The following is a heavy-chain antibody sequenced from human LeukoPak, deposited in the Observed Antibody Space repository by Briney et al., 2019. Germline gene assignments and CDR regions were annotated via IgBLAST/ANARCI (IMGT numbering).Heavy chain of an antibody. D-gene: IGHD3-10*01. J-gene: IGHJ4*02. V-gene: IGHV3-9*01. CDR1: GFNFEDYG. Sequence: GGSLRLSCVASGFNFEDYGMHWVRQVPGKGLEWVSGLSWDSSNVAYADSVKGRFTISRDNAKNSLYLQMNSLTVEDTAMYYCAKDILWVDYYGSGTYHDYWGQGTLVTVSS. CDR3: AKDILWVDYYGSGTYHDY. CDR2: LSWDSSNV.